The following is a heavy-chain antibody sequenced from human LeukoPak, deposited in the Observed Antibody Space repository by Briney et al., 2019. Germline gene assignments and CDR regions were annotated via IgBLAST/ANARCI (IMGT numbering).Heavy chain of an antibody. CDR3: ARVRVPGAPRVGMDV. CDR1: GYTFTSYA. V-gene: IGHV1-3*01. J-gene: IGHJ6*02. CDR2: INAGNGNT. D-gene: IGHD1-1*01. Sequence: EASVKVSCKASGYTFTSYAMHWVRQAPGQRLEWMGWINAGNGNTKYSQKFQGRVTITRDTSASTACMELSSPRSEDTAVYYCARVRVPGAPRVGMDVWGQGTTVTVSS.